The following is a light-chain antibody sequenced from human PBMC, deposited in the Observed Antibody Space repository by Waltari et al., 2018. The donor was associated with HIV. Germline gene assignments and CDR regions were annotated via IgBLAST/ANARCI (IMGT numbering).Light chain of an antibody. CDR3: CSYTGTNSLH. V-gene: IGLV2-14*01. CDR1: SSAVGCYHC. Sequence: QSALTQPASVSGSPGQSITISCTGASSAVGCYHCISWYQQHPGKAPRLIIYEVTNRPSGVSNRFFGSKSANTASLTISGLQADDEADYYCSYTGTNSLHFGGGTKVTVL. CDR2: EVT. J-gene: IGLJ2*01.